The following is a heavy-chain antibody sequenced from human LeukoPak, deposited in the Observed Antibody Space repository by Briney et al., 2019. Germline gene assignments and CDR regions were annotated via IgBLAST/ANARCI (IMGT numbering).Heavy chain of an antibody. CDR2: ISYDGSNK. D-gene: IGHD2-2*01. CDR1: GFTFSSYA. V-gene: IGHV3-30-3*02. Sequence: GGSLRLSCAASGFTFSSYAMHWVRQAPGKGLEWVAVISYDGSNKYYADSVKGRFTISRDNSKNTLYLQMNSLRAEDTAVYYCAKPCTLSLLYCFDYWGQGTLVTVSS. J-gene: IGHJ4*02. CDR3: AKPCTLSLLYCFDY.